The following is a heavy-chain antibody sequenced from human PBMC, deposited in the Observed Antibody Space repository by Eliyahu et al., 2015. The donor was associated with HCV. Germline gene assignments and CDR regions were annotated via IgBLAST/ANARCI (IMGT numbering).Heavy chain of an antibody. V-gene: IGHV3-13*01. J-gene: IGHJ4*02. Sequence: EVQLVESGGGLVQPGGSLRLSCAASGFTFSSYDMHLGPPATGGGVEWVSAIGITDDTYYPGSVKGRFTISRENAKNSLYLQMNGLRAGDTAVYYCARGDNYGAFDYWGQGTLVTVSS. CDR3: ARGDNYGAFDY. CDR2: IGITDDT. D-gene: IGHD5-18*01. CDR1: GFTFSSYD.